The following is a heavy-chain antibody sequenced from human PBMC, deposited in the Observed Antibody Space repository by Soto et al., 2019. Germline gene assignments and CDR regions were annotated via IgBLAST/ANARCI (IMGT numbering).Heavy chain of an antibody. CDR1: GFTFSRDA. Sequence: QVRLVESGGGVVQPARSLRVSCAASGFTFSRDAMHWVRQAPGKGPEWLSAISRDGSDTYYADSVKGRFAISRDNSKNRLYLQMNSLRFEDTAVYFCARGQIVATGRGHFGLDVWGQGTTVIVSS. J-gene: IGHJ6*02. CDR2: ISRDGSDT. D-gene: IGHD5-12*01. V-gene: IGHV3-30*03. CDR3: ARGQIVATGRGHFGLDV.